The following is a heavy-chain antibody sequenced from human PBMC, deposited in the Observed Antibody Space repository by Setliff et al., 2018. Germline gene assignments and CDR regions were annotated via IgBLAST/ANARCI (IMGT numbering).Heavy chain of an antibody. D-gene: IGHD2-8*01. CDR3: ARDTNTWSFDY. J-gene: IGHJ4*02. Sequence: ASVKVSCKASGFAFNSFALQWVRQARGQRLEWIGWIVVGSGNTNYAEQFQERVTFTRDTSTSTVYMEVSSLRSEDTAAYYCARDTNTWSFDYWGQGTLVTVSS. V-gene: IGHV1-58*01. CDR2: IVVGSGNT. CDR1: GFAFNSFA.